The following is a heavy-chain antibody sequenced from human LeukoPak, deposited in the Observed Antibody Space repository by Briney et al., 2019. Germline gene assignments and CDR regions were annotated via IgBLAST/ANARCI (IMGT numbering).Heavy chain of an antibody. J-gene: IGHJ6*02. Sequence: GGSLRLSCAASGFTVSSNYMSWVRQAPGKGLEWVSVIYSGGSTYYADSVKGRFTISRDNSKNSLYLQMNSLRAEDTAVYYCARRDIVVVPAAITYYGMDVWGQGTTVTVSS. V-gene: IGHV3-53*01. CDR3: ARRDIVVVPAAITYYGMDV. CDR1: GFTVSSNY. D-gene: IGHD2-2*01. CDR2: IYSGGST.